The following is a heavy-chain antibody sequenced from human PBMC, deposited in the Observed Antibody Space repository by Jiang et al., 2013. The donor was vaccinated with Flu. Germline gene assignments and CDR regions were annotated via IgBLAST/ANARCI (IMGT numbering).Heavy chain of an antibody. Sequence: VQLLESGGGWVQPGGSLRLSCAASGFTFSNTAMSWFRQSPGKGLEWVADMNGSGGNTFYADSVKGRFTIARDNSENTLYLQMNSLRVEDTAMYYCVKDRPSRQLVPDYWGQGTLVTVSS. J-gene: IGHJ4*02. V-gene: IGHV3-23*01. CDR3: VKDRPSRQLVPDY. CDR2: MNGSGGNT. D-gene: IGHD1-1*01. CDR1: GFTFSNTA.